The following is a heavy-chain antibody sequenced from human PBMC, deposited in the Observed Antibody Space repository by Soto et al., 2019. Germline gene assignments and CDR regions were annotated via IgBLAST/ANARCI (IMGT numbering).Heavy chain of an antibody. Sequence: QVQLVQSGAGVKKPGSSVKVSGKDSGGTFSSYAISWVRQAPGQGLEWMGGIIPIFGTANYAQKFQGRVTITADESTSTAYMELSSLRSEDTAVYYCARDCGDYACFDLWGRGTLVTVSS. CDR1: GGTFSSYA. CDR2: IIPIFGTA. CDR3: ARDCGDYACFDL. V-gene: IGHV1-69*12. D-gene: IGHD4-17*01. J-gene: IGHJ2*01.